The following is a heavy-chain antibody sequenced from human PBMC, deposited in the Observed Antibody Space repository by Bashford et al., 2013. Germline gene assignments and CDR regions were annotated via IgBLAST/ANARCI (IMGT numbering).Heavy chain of an antibody. V-gene: IGHV4-61*03. CDR1: GGSVKSYDYY. CDR3: ARGQECSGGSCYSGWFDP. CDR2: IHDSGST. D-gene: IGHD2-15*01. J-gene: IGHJ5*02. Sequence: SETLSLTCTVSGGSVKSYDYYWTWVRQXPGKGLEWIGNIHDSGSTNYRPSLRSRVTMSVDTSKNNFSLRLSSVTAADTAVYYCARGQECSGGSCYSGWFDPWGQGTLVTVSS.